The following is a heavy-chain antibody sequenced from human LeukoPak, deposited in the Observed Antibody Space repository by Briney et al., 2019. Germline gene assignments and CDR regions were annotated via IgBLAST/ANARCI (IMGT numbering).Heavy chain of an antibody. CDR3: ARSSTMIVVASDMDV. D-gene: IGHD3-22*01. J-gene: IGHJ6*03. Sequence: SETLSLTCTVSDGSISSYYWSWIRQPPGKGLEWIGYIYNSGSTNYNPSLKSRVTISVDTSKKQFSLKLSSVTATDTAVYYCARSSTMIVVASDMDVWGKGTTVTVSS. V-gene: IGHV4-59*01. CDR1: DGSISSYY. CDR2: IYNSGST.